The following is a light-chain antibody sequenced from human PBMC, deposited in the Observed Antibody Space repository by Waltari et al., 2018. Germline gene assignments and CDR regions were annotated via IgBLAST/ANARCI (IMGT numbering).Light chain of an antibody. Sequence: QSVLTPPPSASGTPGQRVTISCSGSSSNIGFNTVSWYQQVPGAAPRILMYTDNQRPSGVPDRFSGSKSGSSASLAISGLRPEDEADYYCAAWDDNLNGWAFGGGTKVTVL. J-gene: IGLJ3*02. CDR3: AAWDDNLNGWA. V-gene: IGLV1-44*01. CDR1: SSNIGFNT. CDR2: TDN.